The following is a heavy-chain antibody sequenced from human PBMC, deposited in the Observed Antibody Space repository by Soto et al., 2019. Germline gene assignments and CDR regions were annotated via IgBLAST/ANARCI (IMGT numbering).Heavy chain of an antibody. CDR3: AQRLRDYGLGRERANCFDP. CDR1: GFSLSTTGVG. D-gene: IGHD3-10*01. Sequence: QITLKESGPTLVRPTQTLTLTCTFSGFSLSTTGVGVGWIRQPPGKALEWLALIYWDDDKRYSPSLKSRLTIPKDTSKNDVILTMTNMDPVDTATYCGAQRLRDYGLGRERANCFDPWGQGTLVTVSS. J-gene: IGHJ5*02. CDR2: IYWDDDK. V-gene: IGHV2-5*02.